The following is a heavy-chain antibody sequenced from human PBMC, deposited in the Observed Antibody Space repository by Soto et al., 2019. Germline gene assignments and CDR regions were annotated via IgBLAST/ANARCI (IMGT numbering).Heavy chain of an antibody. CDR1: GGSVSSSSYY. Sequence: SETRSLTWSVSGGSVSSSSYYWGWVRQPPGKGLEWIGSVYYSGSTYYNPSLESRVTISVDKSKNQFSLKLMSLSAADTAVYYFWRLEGLATISYYFAYSGQGALVTVSS. J-gene: IGHJ4*02. CDR2: VYYSGST. D-gene: IGHD3-9*01. CDR3: WRLEGLATISYYFAY. V-gene: IGHV4-39*01.